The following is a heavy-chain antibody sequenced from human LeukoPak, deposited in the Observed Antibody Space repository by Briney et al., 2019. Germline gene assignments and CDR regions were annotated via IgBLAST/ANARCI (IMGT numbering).Heavy chain of an antibody. CDR2: VYTSGST. V-gene: IGHV4-4*07. Sequence: SETLSLTCTVSGGSISGYYWSWIRQPAGKGLEWIGRVYTSGSTNYNPSLKSRVTMSIDTSENQFSLNLSSVTAADTAVYYCAKSPSGRGGYNWFDPWGQGTLVTVSS. D-gene: IGHD3-16*01. CDR1: GGSISGYY. CDR3: AKSPSGRGGYNWFDP. J-gene: IGHJ5*02.